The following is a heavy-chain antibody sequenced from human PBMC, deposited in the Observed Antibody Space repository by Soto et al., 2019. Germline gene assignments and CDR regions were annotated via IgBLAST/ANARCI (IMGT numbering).Heavy chain of an antibody. Sequence: RASVKVSCKASGYTFTSYDINWVRQATGQGLEWMGWMNPNSGNTGYAQKFQGRVTMTRNTSISTAYMELSSLRSEDTAVYYCVLFTWGIAAAVYYYGMDVWGQGTTVTVSS. V-gene: IGHV1-8*01. CDR2: MNPNSGNT. D-gene: IGHD6-13*01. CDR1: GYTFTSYD. J-gene: IGHJ6*02. CDR3: VLFTWGIAAAVYYYGMDV.